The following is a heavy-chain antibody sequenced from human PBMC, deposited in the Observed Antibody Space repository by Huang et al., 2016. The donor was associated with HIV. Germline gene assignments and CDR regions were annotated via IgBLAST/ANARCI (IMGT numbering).Heavy chain of an antibody. V-gene: IGHV1-8*02. CDR3: ARSAYGDLDY. J-gene: IGHJ4*02. CDR2: MNPNTGNT. D-gene: IGHD4-17*01. CDR1: GYTFTNYD. Sequence: QVHLVQSGAEVKKPGASVKVSCKASGYTFTNYDINWVRQAPGRGLEWMGWMNPNTGNTCFAQSFQGRFTMTRKTSITTAYMELTSLTSEDTAVYYCARSAYGDLDYWGLGTLVIVSS.